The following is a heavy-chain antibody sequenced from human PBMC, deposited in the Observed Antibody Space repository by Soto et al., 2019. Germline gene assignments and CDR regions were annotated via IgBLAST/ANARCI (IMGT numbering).Heavy chain of an antibody. CDR3: AREYSSSSSFDY. Sequence: SETLSLTCTVSGGSVSSGSYYWSWIRQPPGKGLEWIGYIYYSGSTNYNPSLKSRVTISVDTSKNQFSLKLSSVTAEDTAVYYCAREYSSSSSFDYRGQGTLVTVSS. V-gene: IGHV4-61*01. CDR2: IYYSGST. CDR1: GGSVSSGSYY. J-gene: IGHJ4*02. D-gene: IGHD6-6*01.